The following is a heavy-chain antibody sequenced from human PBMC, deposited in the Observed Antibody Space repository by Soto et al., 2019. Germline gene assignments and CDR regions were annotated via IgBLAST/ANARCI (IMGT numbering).Heavy chain of an antibody. CDR2: IYLGDSDT. D-gene: IGHD2-2*01. J-gene: IGHJ6*02. Sequence: GESLKISCKGSGYSFTSYWIGWVRQMPGKGLEWMGIIYLGDSDTRYSPSFQGQVTISADKSISTAYLQWSSLKASDTAMYYCARLEYARLYYYYGMDVWGQGTTVTVSS. CDR1: GYSFTSYW. V-gene: IGHV5-51*01. CDR3: ARLEYARLYYYYGMDV.